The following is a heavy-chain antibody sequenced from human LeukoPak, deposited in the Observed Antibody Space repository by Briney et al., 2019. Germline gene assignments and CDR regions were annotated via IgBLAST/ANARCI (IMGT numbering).Heavy chain of an antibody. D-gene: IGHD6-19*01. CDR3: AREIQDGIIAVAGTE. CDR2: ILPIFGTA. J-gene: IGHJ4*02. CDR1: GGTFSSYA. Sequence: GASVKVSCKASGGTFSSYAISWVRQAPGQGLEWMGGILPIFGTANYAQKFQGRVTITTDESTSTAYMELSSLRSEDTAVYYCAREIQDGIIAVAGTEWGQGTLVTVSS. V-gene: IGHV1-69*05.